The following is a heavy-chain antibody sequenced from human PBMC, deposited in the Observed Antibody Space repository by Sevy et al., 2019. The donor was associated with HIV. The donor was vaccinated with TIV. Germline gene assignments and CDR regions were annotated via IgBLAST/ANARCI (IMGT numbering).Heavy chain of an antibody. J-gene: IGHJ6*02. V-gene: IGHV4-59*01. Sequence: SETSLTCTVSGDSISGYYWSWIRQPPGKGLEWIGYIYYSGRTDYNPSLKSRVIISQDTSKNQFSLKLTSVTAADTAVYFCARAYSNYYYAMDVWGQGTTVTVSS. CDR2: IYYSGRT. D-gene: IGHD4-4*01. CDR3: ARAYSNYYYAMDV. CDR1: GDSISGYY.